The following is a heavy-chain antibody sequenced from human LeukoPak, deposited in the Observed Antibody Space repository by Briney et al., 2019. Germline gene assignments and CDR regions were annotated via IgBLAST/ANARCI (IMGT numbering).Heavy chain of an antibody. V-gene: IGHV4-39*02. CDR2: FYYGRST. J-gene: IGHJ4*02. CDR3: AREGGPYRPLDY. CDR1: GGSISSSNYF. Sequence: SETLSLTCTVSGGSISSSNYFWGWIRQPPGKGLEWIGSFYYGRSTYYSPSLKSRVTISVDTSKNQFSLKLSSVTAADTAVYYCAREGGPYRPLDYSGQGTLVTVSS.